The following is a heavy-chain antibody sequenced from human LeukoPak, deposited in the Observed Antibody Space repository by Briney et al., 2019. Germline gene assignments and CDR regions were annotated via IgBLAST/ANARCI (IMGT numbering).Heavy chain of an antibody. V-gene: IGHV3-21*01. CDR1: GFTFSSYS. Sequence: PGGSLRLSCAASGFTFSSYSMNWVRQAPGKGLEWVSSISSSSYIYYADSVKGRFTISRDNAKNSLYLQMNSLRAEDTAVYYCARDPGQYYYYYMDVWGKGTTVTVSS. D-gene: IGHD3-10*01. CDR3: ARDPGQYYYYYMDV. J-gene: IGHJ6*03. CDR2: ISSSSYI.